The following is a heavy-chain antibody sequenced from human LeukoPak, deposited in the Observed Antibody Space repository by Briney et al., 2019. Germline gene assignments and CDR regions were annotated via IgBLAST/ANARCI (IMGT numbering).Heavy chain of an antibody. D-gene: IGHD2-21*02. CDR1: GYSISSGYY. Sequence: KTSETLSLTCTVSGYSISSGYYWGWIRQPPGKGLEWIGSVYHSGSTYYNPSLKSRVTISVDTSNNQFSLKLSSVTAADTAVYYCASGVRLLGNWFDPWGQGTLVTVSS. V-gene: IGHV4-38-2*02. J-gene: IGHJ5*02. CDR3: ASGVRLLGNWFDP. CDR2: VYHSGST.